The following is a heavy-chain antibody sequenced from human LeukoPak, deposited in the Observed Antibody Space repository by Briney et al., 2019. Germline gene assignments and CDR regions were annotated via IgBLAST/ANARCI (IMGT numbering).Heavy chain of an antibody. J-gene: IGHJ4*02. CDR1: GGSISSSSYY. CDR3: ASITGYSYGIGY. Sequence: SETLSLTCTVSGGSISSSSYYWGWIRQPPGKGLEWIGSIYYSGSIYYNPSLKSRVTISVDTSKNQFSLKLSSVTAADTAVYYCASITGYSYGIGYWGQGTLVTVSS. D-gene: IGHD5-18*01. CDR2: IYYSGSI. V-gene: IGHV4-39*01.